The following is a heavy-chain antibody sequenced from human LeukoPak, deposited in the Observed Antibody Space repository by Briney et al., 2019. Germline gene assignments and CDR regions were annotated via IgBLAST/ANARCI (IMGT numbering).Heavy chain of an antibody. D-gene: IGHD4-11*01. J-gene: IGHJ4*02. V-gene: IGHV4-59*01. CDR1: GVSISSYY. CDR3: ARDRLPSY. CDR2: IYYSGST. Sequence: PSETLSLTCTVSGVSISSYYWSWIRQPPGKGLEWIGYIYYSGSTNYNPSLKSRVTISVDTSKNQFSLKLSSVTAADTAVYYCARDRLPSYWGQGTLVTVSS.